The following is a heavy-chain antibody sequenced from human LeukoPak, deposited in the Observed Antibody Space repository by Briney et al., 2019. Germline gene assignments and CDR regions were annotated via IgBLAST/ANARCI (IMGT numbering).Heavy chain of an antibody. J-gene: IGHJ4*02. D-gene: IGHD3-10*01. CDR2: IYYSGST. CDR3: ARHGWFGELYRAPLDY. CDR1: GGSISSGGYY. Sequence: SETLSLTCTVSGGSISSGGYYWSWIRQHPGKGLEWIGYIYYSGSTYYNPSLKSRVTISVDTSKNQFSLKLSSVTAADTAVYYCARHGWFGELYRAPLDYWGQGTLVTVSS. V-gene: IGHV4-31*03.